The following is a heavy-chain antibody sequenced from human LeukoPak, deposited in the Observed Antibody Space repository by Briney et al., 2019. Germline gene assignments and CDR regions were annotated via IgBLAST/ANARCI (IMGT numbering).Heavy chain of an antibody. Sequence: PGGSLRLSCAASGFTFSSYSMNWVRQAPGKGLEWVSYISSSSSTIYYADSVKGRFTISRDNAKNSLYLQMNSLRAEDTAVYYCAREEGGYSSSWLDYWGQGTLVTVSS. V-gene: IGHV3-48*04. J-gene: IGHJ4*02. CDR1: GFTFSSYS. CDR3: AREEGGYSSSWLDY. D-gene: IGHD6-13*01. CDR2: ISSSSSTI.